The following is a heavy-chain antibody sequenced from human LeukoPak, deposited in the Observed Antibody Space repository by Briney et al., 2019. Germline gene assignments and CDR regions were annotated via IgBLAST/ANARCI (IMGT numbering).Heavy chain of an antibody. J-gene: IGHJ4*02. CDR2: ISAYNGNT. CDR3: ARGLVRYFHWLGVPDY. V-gene: IGHV1-18*01. Sequence: ASVKVSCKASGYTFTSYGISWVRQAPGQGLEWMGWISAYNGNTNYAQKLQGRVTMTTDTSTSTAYMELRSLRSDDTAVYYCARGLVRYFHWLGVPDYWGQGTLVTVSS. CDR1: GYTFTSYG. D-gene: IGHD3-9*01.